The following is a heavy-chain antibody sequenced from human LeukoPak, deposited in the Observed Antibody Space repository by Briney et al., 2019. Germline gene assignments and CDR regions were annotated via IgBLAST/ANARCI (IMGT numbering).Heavy chain of an antibody. V-gene: IGHV3-33*01. CDR1: GFTFNSYG. J-gene: IGHJ4*02. D-gene: IGHD4-17*01. CDR2: IWYDGNNR. Sequence: GGSLRLSCAASGFTFNSYGIHWVRQAPGXGLEWVAVIWYDGNNRYYADSVKGRFTIPRDSSKNTMYLQMNSLRAEDTAVYYCAREHTTVTSLLDYWGQGTLVTVSS. CDR3: AREHTTVTSLLDY.